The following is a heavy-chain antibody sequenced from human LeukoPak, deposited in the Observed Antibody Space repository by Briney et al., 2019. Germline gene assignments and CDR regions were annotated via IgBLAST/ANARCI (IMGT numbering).Heavy chain of an antibody. CDR1: GYTFTGYY. CDR3: ARGPYYGSGRRGYYFDY. J-gene: IGHJ4*02. D-gene: IGHD3-10*01. V-gene: IGHV1-2*02. Sequence: GASVKVSCKAAGYTFTGYYMHWVRQARGQGIEWMGWINPNSGGTNYAQKFQGRVTMTRDTSISTAYMELSRLRSDDTAVYYCARGPYYGSGRRGYYFDYWGQGTLVTVSS. CDR2: INPNSGGT.